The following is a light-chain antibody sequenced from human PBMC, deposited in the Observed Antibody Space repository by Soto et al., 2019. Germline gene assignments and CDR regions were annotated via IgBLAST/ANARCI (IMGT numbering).Light chain of an antibody. J-gene: IGKJ4*01. V-gene: IGKV3-11*01. CDR2: EAS. Sequence: IVLTQSPASRSLSPGERGSLSCRASQSVRSYLAWYQQKPGQAPRLLIYEASNRATGIPARFSGTGSGTDFTLTISSLEPEDFAVDYCQPRTDWVTFGGGTKVDIK. CDR1: QSVRSY. CDR3: QPRTDWVT.